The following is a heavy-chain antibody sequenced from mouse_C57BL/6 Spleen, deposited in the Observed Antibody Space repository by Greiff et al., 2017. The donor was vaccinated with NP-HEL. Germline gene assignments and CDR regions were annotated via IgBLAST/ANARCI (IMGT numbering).Heavy chain of an antibody. CDR3: ARDGNYDY. CDR2: INPNNGGT. J-gene: IGHJ2*01. D-gene: IGHD2-1*01. V-gene: IGHV1-26*01. CDR1: GYTFTDYY. Sequence: VQLQQSGPELVKPGASVKISCKASGYTFTDYYMNWVQQSHGKSLEWIGDINPNNGGTSYNQTFKGKATLTVDKTSSTAYMEVRRLTSEDSAVYYCARDGNYDYWGKGTTLTVSS.